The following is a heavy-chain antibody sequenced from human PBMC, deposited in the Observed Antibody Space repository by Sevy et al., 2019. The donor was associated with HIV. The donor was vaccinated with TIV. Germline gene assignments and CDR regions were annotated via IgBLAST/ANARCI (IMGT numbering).Heavy chain of an antibody. CDR1: GFTFSSHA. Sequence: GGSLRLSCAASGFTFSSHAMHWVRQAPGKGLEWVAVISYDGSNKYYADSVKGRFTISRDNSKNTLYLQMNSLRAEDTAVYYCAREAYFWSGPTRQSYCFDYWGQGTLVTVSS. CDR2: ISYDGSNK. V-gene: IGHV3-30-3*01. D-gene: IGHD3-3*01. J-gene: IGHJ4*02. CDR3: AREAYFWSGPTRQSYCFDY.